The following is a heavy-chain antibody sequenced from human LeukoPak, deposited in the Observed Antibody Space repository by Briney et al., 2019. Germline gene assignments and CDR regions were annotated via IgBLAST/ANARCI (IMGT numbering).Heavy chain of an antibody. Sequence: AGGSLRLSCAASGFIFSTYRMSWVRQAPGKGLEWVSLINDSGRRTYYADSVKGRFTVSRDNSKSTLCLQMNSLRAEDTAVYYCAKQLGYCSDGSCYFPYWGQGTLVTVSS. CDR2: INDSGRRT. CDR1: GFIFSTYR. CDR3: AKQLGYCSDGSCYFPY. V-gene: IGHV3-23*01. J-gene: IGHJ4*02. D-gene: IGHD2-15*01.